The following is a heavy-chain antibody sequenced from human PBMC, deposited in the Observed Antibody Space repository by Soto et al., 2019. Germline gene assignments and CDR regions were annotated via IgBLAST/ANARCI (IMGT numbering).Heavy chain of an antibody. V-gene: IGHV3-30*18. CDR2: ISYDGSNK. J-gene: IGHJ5*02. D-gene: IGHD4-17*01. Sequence: PGGSLRLSCAASGITFSSYGMHWVRQAPGKGLEWVAVISYDGSNKYYADSVKGRFTISRDNSKNTLYLQMNSLRAEDTAVYYCAKEKGYGDYGLGAYSPSDPWGQGTLVTVSS. CDR3: AKEKGYGDYGLGAYSPSDP. CDR1: GITFSSYG.